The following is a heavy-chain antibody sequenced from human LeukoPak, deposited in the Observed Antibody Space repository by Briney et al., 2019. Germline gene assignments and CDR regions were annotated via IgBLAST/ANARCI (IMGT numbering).Heavy chain of an antibody. Sequence: PGGSLRLSCAASGFTFSSHAMHWVRQAPGKGLEYVSAISSNGGSTYYANSVKGRFTISRDNSKNTLYLQMGSLTTEDMAVYYCARGLALNIAVAANGAFDIWGQGTMVTVSS. D-gene: IGHD6-19*01. CDR1: GFTFSSHA. J-gene: IGHJ3*02. CDR3: ARGLALNIAVAANGAFDI. CDR2: ISSNGGST. V-gene: IGHV3-64*01.